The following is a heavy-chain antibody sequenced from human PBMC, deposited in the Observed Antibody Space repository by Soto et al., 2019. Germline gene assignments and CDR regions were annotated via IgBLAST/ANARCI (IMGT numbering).Heavy chain of an antibody. V-gene: IGHV3-48*02. J-gene: IGHJ6*02. CDR1: GFTFSSYS. D-gene: IGHD6-19*01. Sequence: EVQLVESGGGLVQPGGSLRLSCAASGFTFSSYSMNWVRQAPGKGLEWIAYISSSGGAILYADSVRGRFTISRDGAKNSLYLQMNSLRDEDTAVYYCARGKIAVPGTQYYGLDVWGQGTTVTVSS. CDR3: ARGKIAVPGTQYYGLDV. CDR2: ISSSGGAI.